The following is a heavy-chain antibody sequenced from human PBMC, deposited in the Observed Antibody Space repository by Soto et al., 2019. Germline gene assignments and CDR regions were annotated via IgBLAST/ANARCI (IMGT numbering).Heavy chain of an antibody. CDR1: GFSLTTSGVG. CDR3: AHRVLRTVFGFVTTTAIYFDF. Sequence: QITLNASGPMQVKPRQPLTLTCTFSGFSLTTSGVGVGWFRQSPGKAPEWLALIYWDDDKRYSPSLKSRLTITKDTSKIQVVLTMADLDPADTGTYYCAHRVLRTVFGFVTTTAIYFDFWCQGTPVAVSS. V-gene: IGHV2-5*02. D-gene: IGHD3-3*01. CDR2: IYWDDDK. J-gene: IGHJ4*02.